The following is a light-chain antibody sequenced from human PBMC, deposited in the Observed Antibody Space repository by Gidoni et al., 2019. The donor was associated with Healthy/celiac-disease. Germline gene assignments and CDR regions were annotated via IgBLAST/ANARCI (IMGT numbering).Light chain of an antibody. CDR2: LGS. CDR3: MQALQTPRT. Sequence: DIVMTQSPLSLPVTPGEPASISCRSSQSLLHSNGYNYLDWYLQKAGESPQLLIYLGSNRASGVPDRFSGSGSGTDFTLKISRVEAEDVWVYYCMQALQTPRTFXXXTKLEIK. J-gene: IGKJ2*01. V-gene: IGKV2-28*01. CDR1: QSLLHSNGYNY.